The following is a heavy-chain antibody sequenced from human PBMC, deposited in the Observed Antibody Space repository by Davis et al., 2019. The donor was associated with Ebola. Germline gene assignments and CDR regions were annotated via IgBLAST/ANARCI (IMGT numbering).Heavy chain of an antibody. D-gene: IGHD3-3*01. Sequence: GESLKISCAASGFTFDDYGMSWVRQAPGKGLEWVSGINWNGGSTGYADSVKGRFTISRDNAKNSLYLQMNSLRAEDTAVYYCARGKFWSGDYGMDVWGQGTTVTVSS. CDR2: INWNGGST. CDR3: ARGKFWSGDYGMDV. J-gene: IGHJ6*02. V-gene: IGHV3-20*04. CDR1: GFTFDDYG.